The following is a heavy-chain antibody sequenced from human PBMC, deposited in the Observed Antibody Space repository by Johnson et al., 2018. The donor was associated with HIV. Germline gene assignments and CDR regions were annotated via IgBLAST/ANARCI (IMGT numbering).Heavy chain of an antibody. CDR2: ISSDGTNT. J-gene: IGHJ3*02. CDR3: ASGVTPRAPLRI. D-gene: IGHD2-21*02. V-gene: IGHV3-30*04. CDR1: GFTFSSNA. Sequence: QVQLVESGGGVVQPGRSLRLSCAASGFTFSSNAIHWVRQAPGKGLEWVAVISSDGTNTYYTDSVNGRFTISRDNTKNTVSLQMIILRPKDTGVYYCASGVTPRAPLRIWGQGTMVTVSS.